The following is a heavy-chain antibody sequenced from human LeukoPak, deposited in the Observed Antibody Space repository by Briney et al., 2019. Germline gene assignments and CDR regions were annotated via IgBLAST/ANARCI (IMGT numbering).Heavy chain of an antibody. J-gene: IGHJ4*02. CDR1: GFTFSSYG. Sequence: GGSLRLSCAASGFTFSSYGMSWVRQAPGKGLEWVSAISGSGSSTYYAASVKGRFTISRDNAKNSLYLQMNSLRAEDTAVYYCARDPIRGRYDQHHTHFDYWGQGTLVTVSS. D-gene: IGHD3-16*01. CDR2: ISGSGSST. CDR3: ARDPIRGRYDQHHTHFDY. V-gene: IGHV3-23*01.